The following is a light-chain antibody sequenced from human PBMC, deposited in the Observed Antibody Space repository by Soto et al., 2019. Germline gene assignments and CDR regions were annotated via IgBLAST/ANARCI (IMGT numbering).Light chain of an antibody. CDR2: GAS. CDR1: QTVTSNY. V-gene: IGKV3D-20*02. CDR3: QQRSNWPPIT. J-gene: IGKJ5*01. Sequence: EILLTQSPGTLSLSPGERATLSCGASQTVTSNYLAWYQQKPGQAPRLLIYGASTRATGIPARFSGSGSGTDFTLTISSLEPEDFAVYYCQQRSNWPPITFGQGTRLEIK.